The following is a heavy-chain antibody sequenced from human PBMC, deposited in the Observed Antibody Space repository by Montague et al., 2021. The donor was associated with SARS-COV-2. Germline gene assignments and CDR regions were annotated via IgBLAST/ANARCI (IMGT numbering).Heavy chain of an antibody. CDR2: IYYSGST. J-gene: IGHJ3*02. V-gene: IGHV4-39*01. D-gene: IGHD3-22*01. CDR1: GGSISSSSYY. CDR3: ARFPTSYYYDSKAAPGTPDAFDI. Sequence: SETLSLTCTVSGGSISSSSYYWGWIRQPPGKGLEWIGSIYYSGSTYYNPSLKSRVTISVDTSENQFSLKLSSVTAADTAVYYCARFPTSYYYDSKAAPGTPDAFDIWGQGTMVTVSS.